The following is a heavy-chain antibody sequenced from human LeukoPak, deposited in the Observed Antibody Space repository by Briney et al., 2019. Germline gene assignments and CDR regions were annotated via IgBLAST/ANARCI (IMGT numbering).Heavy chain of an antibody. D-gene: IGHD5-18*01. CDR2: IIPIFGTA. V-gene: IGHV1-69*06. CDR3: ARGSSAGYSYGFHYYYYMDV. CDR1: GGTFSSYA. J-gene: IGHJ6*03. Sequence: GASVKVSCKASGGTFSSYAISWVRQPPGQGLEWMGGIIPIFGTANYAQKFQGRVTITADKSTSTAYMELSSLRSEDTAVYYCARGSSAGYSYGFHYYYYMDVWGKGTTVTVSS.